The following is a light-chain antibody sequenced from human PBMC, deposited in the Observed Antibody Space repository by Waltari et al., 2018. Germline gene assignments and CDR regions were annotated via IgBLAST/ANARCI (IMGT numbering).Light chain of an antibody. V-gene: IGKV3-20*01. J-gene: IGKJ1*01. CDR1: QSVSSSY. CDR2: GAS. Sequence: EIVLTQSPGTLSLSPGERANLPCRASQSVSSSYLAWYQQKPGQAPRLLIYGASSRATGIPDRFSGSGSGTDFTLTISRLEPEDFAVYYCQQYGSSWTFGQGTKVEIK. CDR3: QQYGSSWT.